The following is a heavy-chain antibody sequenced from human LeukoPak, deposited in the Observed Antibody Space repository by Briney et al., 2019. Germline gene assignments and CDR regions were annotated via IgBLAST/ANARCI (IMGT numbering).Heavy chain of an antibody. CDR3: ARDPAYYDILTGYYGRGSYYYYGMDV. Sequence: GASVKVSCKASGYTFTSYYMHWVRQAPGQGLEWMGIINPSGGSTSYAQKFQGRVTMTRDMSTSTVYMELSSLRSEDTAVYYCARDPAYYDILTGYYGRGSYYYYGMDVWGQGTTVTVSS. D-gene: IGHD3-9*01. V-gene: IGHV1-46*01. CDR2: INPSGGST. J-gene: IGHJ6*02. CDR1: GYTFTSYY.